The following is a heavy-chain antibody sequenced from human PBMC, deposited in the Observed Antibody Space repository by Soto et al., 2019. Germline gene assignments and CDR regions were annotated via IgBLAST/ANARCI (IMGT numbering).Heavy chain of an antibody. J-gene: IGHJ4*02. CDR3: ARYRREAVAGYTLDN. D-gene: IGHD6-13*01. V-gene: IGHV4-59*01. CDR1: GGSISSNY. Sequence: SETLSLTCTVPGGSISSNYWTWIRQPPGKGLEWIGYVYNSGNTNYNPSLKSRVTISEDTSKSQFSLKVNSMTAADTAVYYCARYRREAVAGYTLDNWGQGILVTVSS. CDR2: VYNSGNT.